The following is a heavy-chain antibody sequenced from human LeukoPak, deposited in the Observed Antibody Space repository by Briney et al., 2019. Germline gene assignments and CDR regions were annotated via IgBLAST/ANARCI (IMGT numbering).Heavy chain of an antibody. CDR2: IYHSGSGST. CDR1: GGSISSGGHS. Sequence: SETLSLTCTVSGGSISSGGHSWRWIRQPPGKGLEWIGYIYHSGSGSTYYNPSLKSRVTISIDKSKNQFSLKLNSVTAADTAVYYCARGAAGYSYGWGQGTLVTVSS. D-gene: IGHD5-18*01. J-gene: IGHJ4*02. CDR3: ARGAAGYSYG. V-gene: IGHV4-30-2*01.